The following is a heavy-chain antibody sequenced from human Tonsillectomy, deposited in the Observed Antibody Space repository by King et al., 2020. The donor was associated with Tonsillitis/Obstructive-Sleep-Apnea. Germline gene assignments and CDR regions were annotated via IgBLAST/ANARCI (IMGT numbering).Heavy chain of an antibody. D-gene: IGHD2-2*03. Sequence: QLVQSGAEVKKPGESLKISCKGSGYSFTSYWIGWVRQMPGKGLEWMGIIHPGDSDIRYSPSFQGQVTISADNSISTAYLQWGSLKASDTAMYYCARWIPRPYGHAFNIWGQGTMVSVSS. J-gene: IGHJ3*02. CDR2: IHPGDSDI. CDR3: ARWIPRPYGHAFNI. V-gene: IGHV5-51*01. CDR1: GYSFTSYW.